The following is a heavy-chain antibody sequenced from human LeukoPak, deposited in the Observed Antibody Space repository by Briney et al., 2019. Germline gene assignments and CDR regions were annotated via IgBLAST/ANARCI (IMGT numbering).Heavy chain of an antibody. J-gene: IGHJ4*02. D-gene: IGHD3-10*01. Sequence: GGSLRLSCAASGFTVSSIYMNWVRQAPGKGLEWVSVIYTGGGTYYADSVKDRFTISRDNSKNTLYLQMNSLRAEDTAVYYCARESGSGSRGFDYRGQGTLVTVSS. V-gene: IGHV3-66*01. CDR2: IYTGGGT. CDR3: ARESGSGSRGFDY. CDR1: GFTVSSIY.